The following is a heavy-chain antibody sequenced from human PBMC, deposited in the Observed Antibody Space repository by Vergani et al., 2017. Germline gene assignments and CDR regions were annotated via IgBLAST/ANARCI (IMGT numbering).Heavy chain of an antibody. CDR3: ARLYGRDSSGSKYFDY. CDR1: RYSFTNYW. J-gene: IGHJ4*02. Sequence: EVQLVPSGAEVKKPGESLKISCQISRYSFTNYWIGWVRQMPGKGLEWMGIIHPADSDTRYSPSFQGQVTISVDKSISTAYLQRSSLRASDSAMYYCARLYGRDSSGSKYFDYGGQGTRVTVSS. CDR2: IHPADSDT. D-gene: IGHD3-22*01. V-gene: IGHV5-51*01.